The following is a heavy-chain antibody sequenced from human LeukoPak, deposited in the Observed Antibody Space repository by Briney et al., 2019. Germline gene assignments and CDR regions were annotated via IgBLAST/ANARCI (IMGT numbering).Heavy chain of an antibody. CDR1: GGSISTYY. J-gene: IGHJ4*02. Sequence: SETLSLTCTLSGGSISTYYWSWLRQPPGKGLEWIGYIYHSGSTNYNPSLKRRVTISVDKSKNQFSLKLSSVTAADTAVYYCARGGGYASPIGYWGQGALVTVSS. CDR2: IYHSGST. V-gene: IGHV4-59*01. D-gene: IGHD5-12*01. CDR3: ARGGGYASPIGY.